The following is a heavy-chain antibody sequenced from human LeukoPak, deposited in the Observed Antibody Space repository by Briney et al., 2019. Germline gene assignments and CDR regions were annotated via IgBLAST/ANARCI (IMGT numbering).Heavy chain of an antibody. CDR1: GGSISSSNW. Sequence: PSGTLSLTCAVSGGSISSSNWWSWVRQPPGKGLEWIGEIYHSGSTNYNPSLKSRVTISVDKSKNQFSLKLSSVTAADTAVYYCARDGGYCSSTSCQGGFDYWGQGTLVTVSS. V-gene: IGHV4-4*02. CDR3: ARDGGYCSSTSCQGGFDY. CDR2: IYHSGST. D-gene: IGHD2-2*01. J-gene: IGHJ4*02.